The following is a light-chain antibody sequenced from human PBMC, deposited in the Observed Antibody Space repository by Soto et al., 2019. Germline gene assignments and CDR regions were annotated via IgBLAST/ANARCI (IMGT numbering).Light chain of an antibody. V-gene: IGLV2-23*02. CDR2: DVS. CDR1: SSDVGSYNL. CDR3: CSYAGSTSVI. Sequence: QSVLTQTASVSGSPGQSITISCTGTSSDVGSYNLVSWYQQHPGKAPKLMIYDVSKRPSGVSNRFSGSKSGNTASLTISGLQAEDEAGYYCCSYAGSTSVIFGGGTKLTVL. J-gene: IGLJ2*01.